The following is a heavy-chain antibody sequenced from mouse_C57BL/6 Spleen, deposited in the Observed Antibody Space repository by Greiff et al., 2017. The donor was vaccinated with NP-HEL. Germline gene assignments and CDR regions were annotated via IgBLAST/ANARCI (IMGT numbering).Heavy chain of an antibody. D-gene: IGHD2-3*01. CDR2: ISGGGGNT. CDR3: ARHEDDGYYGYFDV. CDR1: GFTFSSYT. V-gene: IGHV5-9*01. J-gene: IGHJ1*03. Sequence: EVKVVESGGGLVKPGGSLKLSCAASGFTFSSYTMSWVRQTPEKRLEWVATISGGGGNTYYPDSVKGRFTISRDNAKNTLYLQMSSLRSEDTALYYCARHEDDGYYGYFDVWGTGTTVTVSS.